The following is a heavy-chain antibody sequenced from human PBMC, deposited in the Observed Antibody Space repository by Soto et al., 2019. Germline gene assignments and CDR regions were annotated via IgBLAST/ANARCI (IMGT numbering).Heavy chain of an antibody. CDR2: ISGSGAST. CDR3: AKGVPLDY. CDR1: GFSFSSYA. Sequence: PGGSLRLSCAASGFSFSSYALMWVRQAPGKGLEWVSAISGSGASTHDADSVKGRFTISRDNSKDTVYLQMNRLSPEDTAVYYCAKGVPLDYWGQGILVTVSS. V-gene: IGHV3-23*01. J-gene: IGHJ4*02. D-gene: IGHD3-10*01.